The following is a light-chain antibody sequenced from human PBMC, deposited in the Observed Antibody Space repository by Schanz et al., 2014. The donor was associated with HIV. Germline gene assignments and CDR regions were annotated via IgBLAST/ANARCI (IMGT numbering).Light chain of an antibody. CDR3: AAWDDSLSGHNYV. V-gene: IGLV1-47*02. Sequence: QSVLIQPPSASGTPGQRVTISCSGSSSNIGSNYVYWYHQLPGTAPKLLIYHNNQRPSGVPDRFSGSKSGTSASLAISGLRSEDEADYYCAAWDDSLSGHNYVFGTGTKLTVL. CDR2: HNN. CDR1: SSNIGSNY. J-gene: IGLJ1*01.